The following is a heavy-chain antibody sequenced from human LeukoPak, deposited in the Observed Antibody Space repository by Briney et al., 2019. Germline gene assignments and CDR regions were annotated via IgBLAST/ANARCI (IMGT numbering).Heavy chain of an antibody. CDR1: GFTFTSYS. CDR3: ARAGYCSGGNCYLDY. J-gene: IGHJ4*03. Sequence: PGGSLRLSCAASGFTFTSYSMNWVRQAPGKGLEWVSSIRSSSTYIYYADPVTGRFTISRDNAKNSLFLQMNSLRAEDTAVYYCARAGYCSGGNCYLDYWGQGTLVTVSS. D-gene: IGHD2-15*01. V-gene: IGHV3-21*06. CDR2: IRSSSTYI.